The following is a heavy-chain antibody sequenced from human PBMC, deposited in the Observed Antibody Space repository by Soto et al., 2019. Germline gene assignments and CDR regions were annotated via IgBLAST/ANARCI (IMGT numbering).Heavy chain of an antibody. CDR1: GCTFSSYG. Sequence: QVQLVESGGGVVQPGRSLRLSCAASGCTFSSYGMHWVRQAPGKGLEWVAVIWYDGSNKYYADSVKGRFTISRDNSKNTLYLQMNSLRAEDTAVYYCARAPYSSGWYSWYFDLWGRGTLVTVSS. V-gene: IGHV3-33*01. J-gene: IGHJ2*01. CDR2: IWYDGSNK. CDR3: ARAPYSSGWYSWYFDL. D-gene: IGHD6-19*01.